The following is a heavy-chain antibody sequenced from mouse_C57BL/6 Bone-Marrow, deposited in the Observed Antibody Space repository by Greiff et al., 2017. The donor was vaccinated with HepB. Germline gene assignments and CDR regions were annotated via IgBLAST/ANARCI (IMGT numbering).Heavy chain of an antibody. Sequence: QVQLQQSGAELARPGASVKLSCKASGYTFTSYGISWVKQRTGQGLEWIGEIYPRSGNTYYNEKFKGKATLTADKSSSTAYMELRSLTSEDSAVYFCAREIPCYYGSSYENYWGQGTTLTVSS. CDR3: AREIPCYYGSSYENY. V-gene: IGHV1-81*01. CDR2: IYPRSGNT. D-gene: IGHD1-1*01. CDR1: GYTFTSYG. J-gene: IGHJ2*01.